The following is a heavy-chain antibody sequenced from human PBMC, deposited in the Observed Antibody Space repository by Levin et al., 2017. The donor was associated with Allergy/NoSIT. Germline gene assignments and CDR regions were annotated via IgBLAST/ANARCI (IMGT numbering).Heavy chain of an antibody. Sequence: GGSLRLSCAASGFTFSSYGMHWVRQAPGKGLEWVAVISYDGSNKYYADSVKGRFTISRDNSKNTLYLQMNSLRAEDTAVYYCAKDSSGDYRYYFDYWGQGTLVTVSS. CDR2: ISYDGSNK. J-gene: IGHJ4*02. CDR3: AKDSSGDYRYYFDY. D-gene: IGHD4-17*01. V-gene: IGHV3-30*18. CDR1: GFTFSSYG.